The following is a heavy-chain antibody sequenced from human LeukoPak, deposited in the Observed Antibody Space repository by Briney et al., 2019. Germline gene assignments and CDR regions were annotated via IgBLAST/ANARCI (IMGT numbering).Heavy chain of an antibody. V-gene: IGHV3-7*01. CDR3: ARGRYCSGGSCYGALGYYFDY. Sequence: GGSLRLSCAASGFIFSSYWMSWVRQAPGKGLEWVANINQDGSEKYYVDSVKGRFTISRDNAKNSLYLQMNSLRAEDTAVYYCARGRYCSGGSCYGALGYYFDYWGQGTLVTVSS. J-gene: IGHJ4*02. CDR2: INQDGSEK. CDR1: GFIFSSYW. D-gene: IGHD2-15*01.